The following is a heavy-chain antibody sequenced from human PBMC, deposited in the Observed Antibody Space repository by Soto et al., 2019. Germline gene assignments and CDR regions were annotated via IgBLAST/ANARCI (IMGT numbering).Heavy chain of an antibody. Sequence: SEKVARKASGYTFTNFDINWVRHAAGQGLEWMGSMNPKTGNTGYAPKFQGRVTMTRNTYTNTAYIELNRLRSEDKDVSYCARVRRYFDGSAGHWGQGTLVPFS. D-gene: IGHD3-9*01. CDR2: MNPKTGNT. V-gene: IGHV1-8*01. J-gene: IGHJ1*01. CDR1: GYTFTNFD. CDR3: ARVRRYFDGSAGH.